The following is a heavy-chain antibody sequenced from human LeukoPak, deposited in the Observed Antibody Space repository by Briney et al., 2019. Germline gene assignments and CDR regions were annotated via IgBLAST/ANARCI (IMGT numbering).Heavy chain of an antibody. D-gene: IGHD2-2*01. CDR3: ARGVVPAANLLDY. V-gene: IGHV4-59*01. CDR1: GGSISSYY. CDR2: IYYSGST. Sequence: PSETLSLTCTVSGGSISSYYWSWIRQPPGKGLAWIGYIYYSGSTNYNPSLKSRVTISVDTSKNQFSLKLSSVTAADTAVYYCARGVVPAANLLDYWGQGTLVTVSS. J-gene: IGHJ4*02.